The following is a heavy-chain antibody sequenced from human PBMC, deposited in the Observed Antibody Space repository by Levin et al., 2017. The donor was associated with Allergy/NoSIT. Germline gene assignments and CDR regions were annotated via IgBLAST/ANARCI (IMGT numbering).Heavy chain of an antibody. CDR1: GFTFSTYG. V-gene: IGHV3-30*18. Sequence: GGSLRLSCAASGFTFSTYGMHWVRQAPGKGLEWVAVISYDGSNKYYADSVKGRFTISRDNFKNTLYVQMNSLRPEDTAVYYCAKDRVDGSSWYDRYYGMDVWGQGTTVTVSS. D-gene: IGHD6-13*01. J-gene: IGHJ6*02. CDR3: AKDRVDGSSWYDRYYGMDV. CDR2: ISYDGSNK.